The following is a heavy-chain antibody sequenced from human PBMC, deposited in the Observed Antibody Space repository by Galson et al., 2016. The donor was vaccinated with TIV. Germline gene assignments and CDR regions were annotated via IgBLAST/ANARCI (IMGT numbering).Heavy chain of an antibody. V-gene: IGHV1-3*01. CDR2: INAGNGYT. Sequence: SVKVSCKASGYTFTHHALHWVRQAPGQSLEWMGCINAGNGYTKYSQMFQGRVTITRDTSASTAYMELSSLSSEDPAVYYCARPPYCGGDCYKYDYWGQGTRVTVYS. CDR3: ARPPYCGGDCYKYDY. J-gene: IGHJ4*02. D-gene: IGHD2-21*01. CDR1: GYTFTHHA.